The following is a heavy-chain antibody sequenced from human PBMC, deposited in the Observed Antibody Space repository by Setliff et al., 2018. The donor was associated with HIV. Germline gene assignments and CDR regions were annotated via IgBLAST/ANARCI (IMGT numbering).Heavy chain of an antibody. V-gene: IGHV3-48*01. D-gene: IGHD1-1*01. Sequence: GGSLRLSCVVSGFTFSDYSMNWVRQAPGKGLEWVSYISDSASTINYADSVKGRFTISRDNAKNSLSLQMNSLRAEDTAVYYCVRTYTTGTFDSWGQGTLVTVSS. J-gene: IGHJ4*02. CDR1: GFTFSDYS. CDR2: ISDSASTI. CDR3: VRTYTTGTFDS.